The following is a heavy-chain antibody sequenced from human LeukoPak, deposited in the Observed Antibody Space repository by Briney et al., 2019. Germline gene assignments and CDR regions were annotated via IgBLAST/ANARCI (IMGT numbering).Heavy chain of an antibody. D-gene: IGHD1-1*01. CDR3: TSWRSGYFDY. V-gene: IGHV4-59*01. Sequence: PSETLSLTCTVSGGSISSYYWSWIRQPPGKGLEWIGYIYYSGTTNYNPSLKSRVIISVDTSKNQFSLKLTSVTAADTAVYYCTSWRSGYFDYWGQGTLVTVSS. CDR2: IYYSGTT. J-gene: IGHJ4*02. CDR1: GGSISSYY.